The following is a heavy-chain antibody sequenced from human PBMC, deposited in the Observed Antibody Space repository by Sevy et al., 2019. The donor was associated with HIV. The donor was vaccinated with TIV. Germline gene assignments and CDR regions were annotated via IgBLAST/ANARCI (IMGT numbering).Heavy chain of an antibody. CDR2: IYYSGRT. Sequence: SETLSLTCTVSGGSVSSRSDCWSWIRQAPGKGLEWIGYIYYSGRTNYNPSLKSRVTISMDTSKNQFSLRLTSVTAADTAVYYCAGANPYFYYGMDVWGQGTTVTVSS. CDR3: AGANPYFYYGMDV. V-gene: IGHV4-61*01. J-gene: IGHJ6*02. D-gene: IGHD3-10*01. CDR1: GGSVSSRSDC.